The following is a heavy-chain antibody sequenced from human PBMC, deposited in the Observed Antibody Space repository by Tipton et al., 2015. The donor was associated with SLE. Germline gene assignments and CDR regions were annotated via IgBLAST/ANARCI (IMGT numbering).Heavy chain of an antibody. V-gene: IGHV3-30-3*01. Sequence: RSLRLSCAASGFTFSTYAMNWVRQAPGKGLEWVAVISNDGSNKYYADSVKGRFTISRDNSKNTLYLQMNSLRAEDTAVYYCARDKGDDYGGNLGIFDYWGQGTLVTVSS. CDR2: ISNDGSNK. J-gene: IGHJ4*02. D-gene: IGHD4-23*01. CDR3: ARDKGDDYGGNLGIFDY. CDR1: GFTFSTYA.